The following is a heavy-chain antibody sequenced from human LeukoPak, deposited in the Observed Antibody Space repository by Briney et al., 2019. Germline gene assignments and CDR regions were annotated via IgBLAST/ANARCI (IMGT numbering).Heavy chain of an antibody. J-gene: IGHJ3*02. D-gene: IGHD3-22*01. V-gene: IGHV1-2*02. Sequence: ASVKVSCKASGYTFTDYYMHWMRQAPGQGLEWMGWINPSIGGTNYVQKFQGRVTMTRDTSISTAYMELSRLRSDDTAVYYCARAGIWDYSDTSGYHNGAFDIWGQGTMVTVSS. CDR2: INPSIGGT. CDR3: ARAGIWDYSDTSGYHNGAFDI. CDR1: GYTFTDYY.